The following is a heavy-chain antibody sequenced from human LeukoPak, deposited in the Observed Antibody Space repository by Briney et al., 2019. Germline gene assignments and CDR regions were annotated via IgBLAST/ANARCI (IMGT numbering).Heavy chain of an antibody. CDR1: GYTFTSYY. Sequence: ASVKVSCKASGYTFTSYYMHWVRQAPGQGLEWMGIINPSGGSTSYAQKFQGRVTITADESTSTAYMELSSLRSEDTAVYYCARNPEYYDSSGYSDYWGQGTLVTVSS. D-gene: IGHD3-22*01. V-gene: IGHV1-46*01. CDR2: INPSGGST. CDR3: ARNPEYYDSSGYSDY. J-gene: IGHJ4*02.